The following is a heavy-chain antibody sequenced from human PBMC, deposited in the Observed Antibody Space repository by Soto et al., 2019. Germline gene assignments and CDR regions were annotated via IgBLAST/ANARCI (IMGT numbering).Heavy chain of an antibody. CDR3: ARDEGCGGGSCYSIWRY. CDR2: IKEDGSEK. D-gene: IGHD2-15*01. J-gene: IGHJ4*02. Sequence: EVQLVESGGGLVQPGGSLRLSCEASGFSLGSYGISWFRQAPGKGLEGVANIKEDGSEKYYVDSVKGRFTISRDNAKNSLYLQMNSLRAEDTAVYYCARDEGCGGGSCYSIWRYWGQGTLVTVSP. V-gene: IGHV3-7*01. CDR1: GFSLGSYG.